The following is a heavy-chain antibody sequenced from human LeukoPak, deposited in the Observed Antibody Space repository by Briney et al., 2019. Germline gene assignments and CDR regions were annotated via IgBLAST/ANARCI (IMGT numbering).Heavy chain of an antibody. J-gene: IGHJ4*02. CDR2: ISWNSGSI. Sequence: GRSLRLSCAASGFTFDDYAMHWVRQAPGKGLEWVSGISWNSGSIGYADSVKGRFTISRDNAKNSLYLQMNSLRAEDTALYYCAKGPSGFEGGSITMRLFDYWGQGTLVTVSS. V-gene: IGHV3-9*01. CDR3: AKGPSGFEGGSITMRLFDY. CDR1: GFTFDDYA. D-gene: IGHD3-22*01.